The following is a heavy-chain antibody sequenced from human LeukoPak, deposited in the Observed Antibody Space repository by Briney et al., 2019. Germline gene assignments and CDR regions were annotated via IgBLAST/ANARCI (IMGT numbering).Heavy chain of an antibody. CDR1: GASGNSYY. J-gene: IGHJ4*02. V-gene: IGHV4-59*02. CDR3: ARGDGGSTYGYFFDY. CDR2: IFYSGTT. Sequence: PSETLSLTCTVSGASGNSYYWGWIRQPPGKGPEYIGFIFYSGTTNYNPSFKSRVTISVDPSKNQFSLKLRSVTAADTAVYYCARGDGGSTYGYFFDYWGQGTLVTVSS. D-gene: IGHD5-18*01.